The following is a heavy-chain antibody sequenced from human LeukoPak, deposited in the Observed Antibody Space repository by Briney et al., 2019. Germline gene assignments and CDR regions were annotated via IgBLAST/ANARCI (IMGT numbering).Heavy chain of an antibody. CDR1: GFTFSSYW. J-gene: IGHJ6*03. Sequence: GGSLRLSCAASGFTFSSYWMSWVRQAPGKGLEWVANIKQDGSEKYYVDSVKGRFTISRDNAKNSLYLQMNSLRAEDTAVYYCARVFTTTYYYDSSGYPRRGYYYYYMDVWGKGTTVTISS. V-gene: IGHV3-7*01. CDR3: ARVFTTTYYYDSSGYPRRGYYYYYMDV. D-gene: IGHD3-22*01. CDR2: IKQDGSEK.